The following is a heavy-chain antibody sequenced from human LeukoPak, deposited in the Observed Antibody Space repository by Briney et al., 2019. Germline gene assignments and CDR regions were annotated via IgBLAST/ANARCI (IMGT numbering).Heavy chain of an antibody. D-gene: IGHD4-17*01. CDR1: GFTVSSSY. CDR2: IYAGGST. J-gene: IGHJ3*02. CDR3: ARGKAVTGFDI. Sequence: GGSLRLSCAASGFTVSSSYMSWVRQAPGKGLEWISVIYAGGSTYYADSVKGRFTIPRDSSKSTLYLQMNSLRAEDTAVYYCARGKAVTGFDIWGQGTMVTVSS. V-gene: IGHV3-53*01.